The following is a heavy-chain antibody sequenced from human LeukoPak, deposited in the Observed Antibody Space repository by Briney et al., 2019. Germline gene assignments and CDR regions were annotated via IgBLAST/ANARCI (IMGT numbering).Heavy chain of an antibody. Sequence: ASVKVSCKASGYTFTSYYMHWVRQAPGQGLEWMGIINPSGGSTSYAQKFQGRVTITADKSTSTAYMELSSLRSEDTAVYYCARPYYDILTGYSNWFDPWGQGTLVTVSS. CDR2: INPSGGST. D-gene: IGHD3-9*01. V-gene: IGHV1-46*01. J-gene: IGHJ5*02. CDR1: GYTFTSYY. CDR3: ARPYYDILTGYSNWFDP.